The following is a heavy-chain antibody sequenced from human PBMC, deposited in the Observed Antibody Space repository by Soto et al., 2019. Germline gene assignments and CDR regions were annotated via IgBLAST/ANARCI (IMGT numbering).Heavy chain of an antibody. CDR1: GYTFTSYY. Sequence: ASVKVSCKASGYTFTSYYMHWVRQAPGQGLEWMGIINPSGGSTSYAQKFQGRVTMTRDTSTSTVYMELSSLRSEDTAVYYCARDVTTVIPKSHLAYWGQGTLVTVSS. J-gene: IGHJ4*02. CDR2: INPSGGST. V-gene: IGHV1-46*03. D-gene: IGHD4-4*01. CDR3: ARDVTTVIPKSHLAY.